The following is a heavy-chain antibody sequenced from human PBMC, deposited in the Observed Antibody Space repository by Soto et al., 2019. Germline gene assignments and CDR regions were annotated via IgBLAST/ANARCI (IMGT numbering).Heavy chain of an antibody. V-gene: IGHV5-51*01. CDR2: IYPGDSDT. Sequence: PGESLKISCKGSGYSFTSYWIGWVRQMPGKGLEWMGIIYPGDSDTRYSPSFQGQVTISADKSISTAYLQWSSLKASDTAMYYCARSYCSSTSCYDNWFDPWGQGTLVTVSS. D-gene: IGHD2-2*01. J-gene: IGHJ5*02. CDR1: GYSFTSYW. CDR3: ARSYCSSTSCYDNWFDP.